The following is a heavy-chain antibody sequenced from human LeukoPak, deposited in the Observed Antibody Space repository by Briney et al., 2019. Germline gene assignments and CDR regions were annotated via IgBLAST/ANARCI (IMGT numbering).Heavy chain of an antibody. J-gene: IGHJ4*02. CDR1: EFTFSNYW. V-gene: IGHV3-9*01. CDR2: ISWNSGSI. D-gene: IGHD3-22*01. Sequence: GGSLRLPCAASEFTFSNYWMNWVRQAPGKGLEWVSGISWNSGSIGYADSVKGRFTISRDNAKNSLYLQMNSLRAEDTALYYCAKDRAVYYYDSSGYFGYFDYWGQGTLVTVSS. CDR3: AKDRAVYYYDSSGYFGYFDY.